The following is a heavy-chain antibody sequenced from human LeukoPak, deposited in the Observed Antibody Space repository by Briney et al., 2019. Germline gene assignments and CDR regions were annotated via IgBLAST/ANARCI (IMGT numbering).Heavy chain of an antibody. CDR2: SGGT. J-gene: IGHJ4*02. CDR3: AVYFAGQGSRGN. V-gene: IGHV4-4*09. D-gene: IGHD3-10*01. CDR1: GGSISSDH. Sequence: SETLSLTCTVSGGSISSDHWSWIRQPPGKGLEWIGHSGGTKYNPSLRSRVAISEDTSKNQFSLKLTSVTAADTAVYFCAVYFAGQGSRGNWGQGTQVTVSS.